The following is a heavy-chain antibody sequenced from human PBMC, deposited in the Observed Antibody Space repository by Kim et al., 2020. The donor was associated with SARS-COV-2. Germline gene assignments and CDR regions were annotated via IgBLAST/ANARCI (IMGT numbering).Heavy chain of an antibody. J-gene: IGHJ4*02. V-gene: IGHV1-69*01. CDR3: ARDSEAATDDY. CDR2: A. D-gene: IGHD2-15*01. Sequence: ANYAQKFQGRVTSTADESTSTAYMELSSLRSEDTAVYYCARDSEAATDDYWGQGTLVTVSS.